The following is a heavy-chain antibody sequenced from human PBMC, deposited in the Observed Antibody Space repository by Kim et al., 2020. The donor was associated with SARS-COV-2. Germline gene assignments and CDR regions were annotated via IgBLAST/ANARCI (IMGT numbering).Heavy chain of an antibody. CDR2: ISSSGSTI. Sequence: GGSLRLSCAASGFTFSSYEMNWVRQAPGKGLEWVSYISSSGSTIYYADSVKGRFTISRDNAKNSLYLQMNSLRAEDTAVYYCGGSGYYYGVSAFDIWGQGTMVTVSS. J-gene: IGHJ3*02. V-gene: IGHV3-48*03. CDR3: GGSGYYYGVSAFDI. D-gene: IGHD3-22*01. CDR1: GFTFSSYE.